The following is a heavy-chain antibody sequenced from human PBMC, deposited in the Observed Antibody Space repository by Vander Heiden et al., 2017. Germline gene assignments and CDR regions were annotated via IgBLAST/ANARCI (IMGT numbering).Heavy chain of an antibody. D-gene: IGHD3-10*01. CDR2: ILWDNSRI. CDR3: GKDMTPGGLDV. V-gene: IGHV3-9*01. Sequence: EVQLVESGGGLVQPGRSLRLSCEGSGFTFNEHAMHWVRQVAGEGLEWVSGILWDNSRIGYADSVKGRFTISRDNGKNSLYLQMNSLRPEDTALYYCGKDMTPGGLDVWGHGTTVTVSS. J-gene: IGHJ6*02. CDR1: GFTFNEHA.